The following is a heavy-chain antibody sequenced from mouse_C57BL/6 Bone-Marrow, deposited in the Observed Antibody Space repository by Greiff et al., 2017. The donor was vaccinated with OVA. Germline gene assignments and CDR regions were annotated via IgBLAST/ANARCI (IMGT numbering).Heavy chain of an antibody. CDR3: ARAIYYGNWYFDV. CDR1: GYTFTSYG. CDR2: IYPRSGNT. Sequence: QVQLQQSGAELARPGASVKLSCKASGYTFTSYGISWVKQRTGQGLEWIGEIYPRSGNTYYNEKFKGKAPLTADKSSSTASMERRSLTSEDSAVDFCARAIYYGNWYFDVWGTGTTVTVSS. J-gene: IGHJ1*03. V-gene: IGHV1-81*01. D-gene: IGHD2-1*01.